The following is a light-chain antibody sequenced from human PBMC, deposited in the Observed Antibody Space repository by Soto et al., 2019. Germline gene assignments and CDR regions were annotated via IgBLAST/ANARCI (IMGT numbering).Light chain of an antibody. V-gene: IGLV2-11*01. J-gene: IGLJ1*01. CDR2: DVS. Sequence: QSALTQLRSVSGSPGQSVTISCSGTRSDVGGYNYVSWYQQHPGNVPKLMIYDVSKRPSGVPDRFSGSKSGNTASLTISGLQAGDEADYYCCAYAGSDTFYVFGTGTKLTVL. CDR1: RSDVGGYNY. CDR3: CAYAGSDTFYV.